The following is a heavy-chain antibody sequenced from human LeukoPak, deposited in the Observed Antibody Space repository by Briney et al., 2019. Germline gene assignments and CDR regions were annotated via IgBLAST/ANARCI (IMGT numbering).Heavy chain of an antibody. D-gene: IGHD3-3*01. Sequence: PGGSLRLSCAASGFTFYDYAMHWVRQAPGKGREWGSGISWNSGSIGYADSVKDRFTISRDNAKNSLYLQMNSLRAEDTALYYCAKDAYYDFWSGSVGHFDYWGQGTLVTVSS. CDR2: ISWNSGSI. J-gene: IGHJ4*02. CDR3: AKDAYYDFWSGSVGHFDY. CDR1: GFTFYDYA. V-gene: IGHV3-9*01.